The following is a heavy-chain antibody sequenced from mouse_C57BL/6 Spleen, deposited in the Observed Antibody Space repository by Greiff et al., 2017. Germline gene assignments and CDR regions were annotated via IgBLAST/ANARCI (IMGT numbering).Heavy chain of an antibody. D-gene: IGHD1-1*01. CDR3: ARSHYYGSSYGYFDV. CDR1: GYSFTDYN. J-gene: IGHJ1*03. V-gene: IGHV1-39*01. CDR2: INPNYGTT. Sequence: EVQVVESGPELVKPGASVKISCKASGYSFTDYNMNWVKQSNGKSLEWIGVINPNYGTTSYNQKFKGKATLTVDQSSSTAYMQLNSLTSEDSAVYYCARSHYYGSSYGYFDVWGTGTTVTVSS.